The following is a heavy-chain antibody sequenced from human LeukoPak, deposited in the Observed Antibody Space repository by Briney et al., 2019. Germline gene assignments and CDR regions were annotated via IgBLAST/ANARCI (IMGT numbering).Heavy chain of an antibody. V-gene: IGHV4-30-4*08. CDR2: IYYSGPT. CDR1: GGSISNGDYY. Sequence: QMQLQESGPGLVKPSQTLSLTCTVSGGSISNGDYYWSWIRQAPRKGLEWIGYIYYSGPTYYTPSLKSRLTISVDTSKNQFSLKLSSVTAADTAVYYCARVVRWFDPWGQGTLVTVSS. CDR3: ARVVRWFDP. J-gene: IGHJ5*02.